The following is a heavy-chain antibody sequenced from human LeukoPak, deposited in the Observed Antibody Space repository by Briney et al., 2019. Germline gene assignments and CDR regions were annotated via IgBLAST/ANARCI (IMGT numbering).Heavy chain of an antibody. D-gene: IGHD1-26*01. J-gene: IGHJ3*02. CDR2: ISSSSSYI. Sequence: GGSLRLSCAASGFTLSSYSMNWVRQAPGKGLEWVSSISSSSSYIYYADSVKGRFTISRDNAKNSLYLQMNSLRAEDTAVYYCARDRGSGNAFDIWGQGTMVTVSS. V-gene: IGHV3-21*01. CDR1: GFTLSSYS. CDR3: ARDRGSGNAFDI.